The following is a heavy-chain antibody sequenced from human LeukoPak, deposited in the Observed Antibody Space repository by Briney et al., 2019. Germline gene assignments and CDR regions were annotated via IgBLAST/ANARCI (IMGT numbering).Heavy chain of an antibody. CDR1: GFTFSSYS. D-gene: IGHD2-2*01. V-gene: IGHV3-48*02. Sequence: GGSLRLSCAASGFTFSSYSMNWVRQAPGKGLEWVSYISSSSSTIYYADSVKGRFTISRDNAENSLYLQMNSLRDVDTAVYYCARSRDGRLSYWGQGTLVTVSS. CDR2: ISSSSSTI. CDR3: ARSRDGRLSY. J-gene: IGHJ4*02.